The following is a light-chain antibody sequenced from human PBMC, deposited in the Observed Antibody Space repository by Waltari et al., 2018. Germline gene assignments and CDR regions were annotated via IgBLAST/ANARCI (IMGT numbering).Light chain of an antibody. Sequence: EIVLPLSPGTLSLSTGETATLSCRASDRVSSSHLAWYQQKPGQAPRLLMYDESYRATGIPARFSGSGSGTDFTLTISRLEPEDSAVYYCQQFSRSPFTFGAGTKVDIK. CDR1: DRVSSSH. V-gene: IGKV3-20*01. CDR3: QQFSRSPFT. CDR2: DES. J-gene: IGKJ4*01.